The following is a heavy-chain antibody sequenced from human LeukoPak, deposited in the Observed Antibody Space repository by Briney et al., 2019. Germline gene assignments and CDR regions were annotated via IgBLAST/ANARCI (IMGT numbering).Heavy chain of an antibody. CDR1: GDTFSIYG. D-gene: IGHD5-18*01. CDR3: ARDPRGYSSRHYGMDV. CDR2: ISAYNGNT. V-gene: IGHV1-18*01. Sequence: ASVKVSCKAVGDTFSIYGISWVRQAPGQGLEWMGWISAYNGNTNYAQKLQGRVTMTTDTSTSTAYMELRSLRSDDTAVYYCARDPRGYSSRHYGMDVWGQGTTVTVSS. J-gene: IGHJ6*02.